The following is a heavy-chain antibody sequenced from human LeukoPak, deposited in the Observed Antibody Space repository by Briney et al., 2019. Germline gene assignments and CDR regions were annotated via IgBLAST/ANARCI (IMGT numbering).Heavy chain of an antibody. J-gene: IGHJ6*02. CDR1: GYTFTSYD. CDR3: ARAGYYSGGSCYSGDVCMDV. D-gene: IGHD2-15*01. V-gene: IGHV1-8*01. CDR2: MNPNSGNT. Sequence: ASVKVSCKASGYTFTSYDINWVRQATGQGLEWMGWMNPNSGNTGYAQKFQGRVTMTRNTSISTAYMELSSLRSEDTAVYYCARAGYYSGGSCYSGDVCMDVWGQGTTVTVSS.